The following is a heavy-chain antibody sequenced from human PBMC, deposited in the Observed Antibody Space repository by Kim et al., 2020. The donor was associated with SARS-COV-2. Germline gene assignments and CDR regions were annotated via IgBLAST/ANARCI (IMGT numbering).Heavy chain of an antibody. CDR3: ASWRYCSDEDWYFDL. J-gene: IGHJ2*01. D-gene: IGHD2-15*01. V-gene: IGHV3-20*01. Sequence: ADSVKGRFTIPRDNAKNSLYLQMNCLRGEDTALYHCASWRYCSDEDWYFDLWGRGTLVTVSS.